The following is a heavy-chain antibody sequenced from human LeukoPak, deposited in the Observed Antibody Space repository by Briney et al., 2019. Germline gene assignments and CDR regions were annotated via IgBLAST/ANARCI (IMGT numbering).Heavy chain of an antibody. CDR2: IIHSGIT. V-gene: IGHV4-34*01. Sequence: GKGLDGIGEIIHSGITNYNPSLTSRVTISVDTSKSQFSLKLSSVTAADTAVYYCARGSPIVTTNGYFNYWGQGTLVTVSS. CDR3: ARGSPIVTTNGYFNY. D-gene: IGHD5-12*01. J-gene: IGHJ4*02.